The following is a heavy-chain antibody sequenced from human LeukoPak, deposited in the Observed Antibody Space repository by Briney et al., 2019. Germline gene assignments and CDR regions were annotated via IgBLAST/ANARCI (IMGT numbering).Heavy chain of an antibody. D-gene: IGHD1-26*01. J-gene: IGHJ2*01. CDR2: INHSAST. CDR3: ARGGVGATTMPDWYFDL. Sequence: SETLSLTCAIYGGSFSGYYWSWIRQPPGKGLAWIGEINHSASTNYNLSLKSRVTLSVDTSKNQFSLKLSSVTAADTAVYYCARGGVGATTMPDWYFDLWGRGTLVTVSS. V-gene: IGHV4-34*01. CDR1: GGSFSGYY.